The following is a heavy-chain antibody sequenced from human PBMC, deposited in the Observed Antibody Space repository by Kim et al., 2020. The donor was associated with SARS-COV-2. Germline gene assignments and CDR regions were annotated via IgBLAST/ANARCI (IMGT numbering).Heavy chain of an antibody. CDR2: ISWNSGSI. CDR3: ARVKRSGSGWYYYDSSGYSFDY. V-gene: IGHV3-9*01. CDR1: GFTFDDYA. D-gene: IGHD3-22*01. Sequence: SLRLSCAASGFTFDDYAMHWVRQAPGKGLEWVSGISWNSGSIGYADSVKGRFTISRDNAKNSLYLQMNSLRAEDTALYYCARVKRSGSGWYYYDSSGYSFDYWGQGTLVTVSS. J-gene: IGHJ4*02.